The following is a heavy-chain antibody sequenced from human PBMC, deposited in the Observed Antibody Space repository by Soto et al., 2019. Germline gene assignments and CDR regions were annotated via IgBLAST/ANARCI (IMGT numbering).Heavy chain of an antibody. V-gene: IGHV2-5*02. Sequence: QITLKESGPTLVKPTQTLTLTCTFSGFSLSTTGVGVGWIRQPPGKALEWLALIYWDDDNRYSPSLKSRLTITKDPSKNQVVLTMTNMDPVDTATYSCAHRSVLCSGGSCYSHPFDYWGQGTLVTVSS. CDR1: GFSLSTTGVG. CDR3: AHRSVLCSGGSCYSHPFDY. CDR2: IYWDDDN. J-gene: IGHJ4*02. D-gene: IGHD2-15*01.